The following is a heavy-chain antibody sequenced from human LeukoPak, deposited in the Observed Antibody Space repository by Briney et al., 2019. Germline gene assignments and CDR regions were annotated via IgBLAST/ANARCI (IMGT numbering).Heavy chain of an antibody. CDR1: GYSISSGYQ. D-gene: IGHD2-2*01. J-gene: IGHJ5*02. Sequence: SETLSLTSVVSGYSISSGYQWAWIRQSPGKGLEWIGSIYHSGSAHYNPSLKSRVTISVETSKNQFSLNLYSVTAADTAVYYCARDPRWLTPDCTSTSCYENYFDPWGQGTLVTVSS. CDR2: IYHSGSA. V-gene: IGHV4-38-2*02. CDR3: ARDPRWLTPDCTSTSCYENYFDP.